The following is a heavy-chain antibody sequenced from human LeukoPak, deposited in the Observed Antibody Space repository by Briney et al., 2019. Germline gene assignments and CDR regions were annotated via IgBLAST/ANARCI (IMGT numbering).Heavy chain of an antibody. CDR3: AKTPTDDSSSPYC. CDR1: GFTFSSYA. CDR2: ISGSGGST. Sequence: SGGPLRLSCAASGFTFSSYAMSWVRQAPGKGLEWVSAISGSGGSTYYADSVKGRFTISRDNSKNTLYLQTNSLRAEDTAVYYCAKTPTDDSSSPYCWGQGTLVTVSS. V-gene: IGHV3-23*01. J-gene: IGHJ4*02. D-gene: IGHD6-13*01.